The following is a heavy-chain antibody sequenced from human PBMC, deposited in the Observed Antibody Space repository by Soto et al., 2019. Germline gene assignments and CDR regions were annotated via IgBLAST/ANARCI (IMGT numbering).Heavy chain of an antibody. Sequence: WGSMRLSCGAFGLTFRDHYMSWIRQAPGKGLEWVSYISSSGSTIYYADSVKGRFTISRDNAKNSLYLQMNSLRAEDTAVYYCARMDPPAKSWGQGTLVTVSS. CDR2: ISSSGSTI. J-gene: IGHJ5*02. CDR3: ARMDPPAKS. CDR1: GLTFRDHY. V-gene: IGHV3-11*01. D-gene: IGHD2-2*01.